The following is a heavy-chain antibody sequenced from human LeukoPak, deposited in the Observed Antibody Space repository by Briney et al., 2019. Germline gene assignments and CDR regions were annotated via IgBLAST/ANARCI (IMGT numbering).Heavy chain of an antibody. D-gene: IGHD3-9*01. V-gene: IGHV3-48*04. CDR1: GFTFSSYS. CDR2: ISSSGSTI. J-gene: IGHJ4*02. CDR3: ARDRRDILTGYLDY. Sequence: GGSLRLSCAASGFTFSSYSMSWVRQAPGKGLEWVSYISSSGSTIYYADSVKGRFTISRDNAKNSLYLQMNSLRAEDTAVYYCARDRRDILTGYLDYWGQGTLVTVSS.